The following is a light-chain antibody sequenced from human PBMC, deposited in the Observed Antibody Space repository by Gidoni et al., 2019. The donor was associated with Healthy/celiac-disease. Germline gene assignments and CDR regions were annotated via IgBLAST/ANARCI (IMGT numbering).Light chain of an antibody. CDR1: QRVLYSSNNKNY. Sequence: DIGMTQSPDSLAVSLGARATINCKSSQRVLYSSNNKNYLAWYQQKPGQPPKLLIYWASTRESGVPDRFSGSGSGTDFTLTISSLQAEDVAVYYCQQYYSTPCSFGQXTKLEIK. V-gene: IGKV4-1*01. CDR3: QQYYSTPCS. CDR2: WAS. J-gene: IGKJ2*04.